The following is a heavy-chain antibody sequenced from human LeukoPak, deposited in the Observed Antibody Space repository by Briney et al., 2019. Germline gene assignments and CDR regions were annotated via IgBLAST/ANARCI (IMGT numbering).Heavy chain of an antibody. J-gene: IGHJ4*02. Sequence: ASVKVSCKASGYTFTSYGISWVRQAPGQGLEWMGWIIAYNGNTNYAQKLQGRVTMTTDTSTSTAYMELSSLRSEDTAVYYCARVSYWGRDTAMDGLDYWGQGTLVTVSS. CDR3: ARVSYWGRDTAMDGLDY. CDR1: GYTFTSYG. D-gene: IGHD5-18*01. V-gene: IGHV1-18*01. CDR2: IIAYNGNT.